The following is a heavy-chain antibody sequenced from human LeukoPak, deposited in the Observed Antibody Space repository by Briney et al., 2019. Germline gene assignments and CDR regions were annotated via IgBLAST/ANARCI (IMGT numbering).Heavy chain of an antibody. J-gene: IGHJ6*02. CDR3: ARMFLSVRWLERKVYYYYGMDV. CDR1: GGSLSSYY. D-gene: IGHD6-19*01. Sequence: PSETLSLTCTVSGGSLSSYYWSWIRQPPGKGLEWIGYIYYSGSTNYNPSLKSRVTISVDTSKNQFSLKLSSVTAADTAVYYCARMFLSVRWLERKVYYYYGMDVWGQGTTVTVSS. V-gene: IGHV4-59*12. CDR2: IYYSGST.